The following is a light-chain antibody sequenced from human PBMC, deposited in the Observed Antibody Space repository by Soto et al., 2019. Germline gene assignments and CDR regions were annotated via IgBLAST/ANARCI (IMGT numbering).Light chain of an antibody. Sequence: DIQMTQSPSSLSASVGDRVTITCRTSQSISSYLNWYQQKPGKAPKLLIYAASSLKSGVPSRFSGSGSGTDFTLTISSLLPEDFATYYCQQSYSTPPTFGGGTKVEIK. J-gene: IGKJ4*01. V-gene: IGKV1-39*01. CDR1: QSISSY. CDR2: AAS. CDR3: QQSYSTPPT.